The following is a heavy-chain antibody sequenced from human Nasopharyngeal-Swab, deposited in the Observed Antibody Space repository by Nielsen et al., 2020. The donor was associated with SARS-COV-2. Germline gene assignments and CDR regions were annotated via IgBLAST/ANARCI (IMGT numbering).Heavy chain of an antibody. CDR2: ISSSGSTI. CDR3: ARGPYDFWSGYYFDY. J-gene: IGHJ4*02. V-gene: IGHV3-11*04. CDR1: GFTFSDYY. Sequence: GGSLRPPCAAFGFTFSDYYMSWIRQAPGKGLEWVSYISSSGSTIYYADSVKGRFTISRDNTKNSLYLQMNSLRAEDTAVYYCARGPYDFWSGYYFDYWGQGTLVTVSS. D-gene: IGHD3-3*01.